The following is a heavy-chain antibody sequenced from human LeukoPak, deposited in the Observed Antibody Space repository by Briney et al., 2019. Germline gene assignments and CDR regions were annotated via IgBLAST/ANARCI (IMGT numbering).Heavy chain of an antibody. Sequence: PSEALSLTCTVSGGSISSYYWSWIRQPPRKGLEWIGYIYSIGSTNYNPSLKSRVTISVDTSKNQFSLKLSSVTAADTAVYYCARNWNDGRFDYWGQGTLVTVSS. CDR2: IYSIGST. CDR1: GGSISSYY. D-gene: IGHD1-1*01. CDR3: ARNWNDGRFDY. V-gene: IGHV4-59*12. J-gene: IGHJ4*02.